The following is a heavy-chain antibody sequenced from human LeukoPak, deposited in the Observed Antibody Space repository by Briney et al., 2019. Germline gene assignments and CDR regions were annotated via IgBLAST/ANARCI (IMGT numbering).Heavy chain of an antibody. CDR1: GGSISSSSYY. J-gene: IGHJ4*02. V-gene: IGHV4-39*07. CDR3: ARDEQQLGNDY. Sequence: SETLSLTCTVSGGSISSSSYYWGWVRQPPGKGLEWIGSFYYSGSTYYNPSLKSRVTISVDTSKNQFSLKLSSVTAADTAVYYCARDEQQLGNDYWGQGTLVTVSS. CDR2: FYYSGST. D-gene: IGHD6-13*01.